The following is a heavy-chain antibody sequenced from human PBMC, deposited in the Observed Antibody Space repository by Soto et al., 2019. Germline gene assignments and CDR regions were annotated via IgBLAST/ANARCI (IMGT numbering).Heavy chain of an antibody. Sequence: QVQLQESGPGLVKPSQTLSLTCTVSGGSISSGGYYWSWIRQHPGKGLEWIGYIYYIGSTYYNPSRKRRVTISVDTSKNQFSVKLSSVTAADTAVYYWARVGPRNYYDSSGYYYYFDYWGQGTLVTVSS. CDR1: GGSISSGGYY. CDR2: IYYIGST. D-gene: IGHD3-22*01. CDR3: ARVGPRNYYDSSGYYYYFDY. V-gene: IGHV4-31*03. J-gene: IGHJ4*02.